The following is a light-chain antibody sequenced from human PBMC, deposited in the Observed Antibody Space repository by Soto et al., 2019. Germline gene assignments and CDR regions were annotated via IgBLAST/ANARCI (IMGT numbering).Light chain of an antibody. CDR3: KSYAGSNTYV. J-gene: IGLJ1*01. Sequence: QSALTQSPSASGSPGQSVTISCTGTKNDIGVYDFVSWYQHHPGKAPRLIIYEVVQRPSGVPDRFSGSKSGNTASLTVSGLQAADEADYFCKSYAGSNTYVFGSGTKLPVL. CDR2: EVV. CDR1: KNDIGVYDF. V-gene: IGLV2-8*01.